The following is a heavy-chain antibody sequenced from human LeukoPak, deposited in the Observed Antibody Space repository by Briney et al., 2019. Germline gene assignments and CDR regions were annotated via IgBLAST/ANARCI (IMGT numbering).Heavy chain of an antibody. V-gene: IGHV4-59*01. J-gene: IGHJ4*02. Sequence: SETLSLTCTVSGGPINSNYWSWIRQPPGEGLEWIAYIDHSGNTNYNPSLKSRVTISRDMSKNQFSLKLTSVTAADTAMYYCARVGSWYYFDYWGQGILVTVSS. CDR1: GGPINSNY. CDR2: IDHSGNT. CDR3: ARVGSWYYFDY. D-gene: IGHD6-19*01.